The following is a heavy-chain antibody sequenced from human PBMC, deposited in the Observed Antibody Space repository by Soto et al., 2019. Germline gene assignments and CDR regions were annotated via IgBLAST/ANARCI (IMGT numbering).Heavy chain of an antibody. V-gene: IGHV4-4*02. J-gene: IGHJ4*02. Sequence: KPSETLSLTCAVSGGSISSSNWWSWVRQPPGKGLEWIGEIYHSGSTNYNPSLKSRVTISVDKSKNQFSLKLSSVTAADTAVYYWAGPHFFDGSNCFTPGGGETLFPFS. CDR2: IYHSGST. CDR1: GGSISSSNW. D-gene: IGHD3-9*01. CDR3: AGPHFFDGSNCFTP.